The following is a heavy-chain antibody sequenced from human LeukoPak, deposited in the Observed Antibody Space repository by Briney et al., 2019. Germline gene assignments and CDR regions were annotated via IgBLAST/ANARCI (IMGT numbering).Heavy chain of an antibody. J-gene: IGHJ3*02. CDR3: ARDLAPPGRAVVDAFDI. Sequence: SQTLSLTCAISGDSVSSNSAAWNWIRQFPSRGLEWLGRTYYRSKWYNDYAVSVKSRITINPDTSKNQFSLQLNSVTPEDTAVYYCARDLAPPGRAVVDAFDIWGQGTMVTVSS. CDR2: TYYRSKWYN. CDR1: GDSVSSNSAA. V-gene: IGHV6-1*01. D-gene: IGHD1-14*01.